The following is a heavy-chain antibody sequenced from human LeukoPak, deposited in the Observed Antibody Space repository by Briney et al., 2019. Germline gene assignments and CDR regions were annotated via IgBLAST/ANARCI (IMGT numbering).Heavy chain of an antibody. CDR2: ISSSGSTI. CDR1: GFTFSSYS. J-gene: IGHJ4*02. V-gene: IGHV3-48*04. CDR3: ARPTPYSSSWYAIDY. D-gene: IGHD6-13*01. Sequence: GGSLRLSCTASGFTFSSYSMNWVRQAPGKGLEWVSYISSSGSTIYYADSVKGRFTISRDNAKNSLYLQMNSLRAEDTAVYYCARPTPYSSSWYAIDYWGQGTLVTVSS.